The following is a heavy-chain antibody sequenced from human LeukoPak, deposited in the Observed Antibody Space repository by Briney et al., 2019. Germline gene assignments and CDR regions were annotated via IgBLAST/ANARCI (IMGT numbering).Heavy chain of an antibody. CDR1: GYTFTSYD. J-gene: IGHJ6*03. D-gene: IGHD4-11*01. V-gene: IGHV1-8*03. CDR2: MNPNSGNT. Sequence: ASVKVSCKASGYTFTSYDINWVRQATGQGLEWMGWMNPNSGNTGYAQKFQGRVTITRSTSISTAYMELSSLRSEDTAVYYCARGERTTVTFYYYYYYMDVWGKGTTVTVSS. CDR3: ARGERTTVTFYYYYYYMDV.